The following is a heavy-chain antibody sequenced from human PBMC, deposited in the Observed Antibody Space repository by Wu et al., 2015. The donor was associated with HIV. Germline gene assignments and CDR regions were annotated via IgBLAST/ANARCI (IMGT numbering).Heavy chain of an antibody. CDR2: INPSGGST. D-gene: IGHD2-21*02. CDR3: ARTFVVVTAIPYYYGMGR. Sequence: QVQLVQSGAEVKKPGASVKVSCKASGYTFTSYYMHWVQQAPGQGLEWMGIINPSGGSTSYAQKFQGRVTMTRDTSTSTVYMELSSLRSEDTAVYYCARTFVVVTAIPYYYGMGRLGPRDHGHRLL. J-gene: IGHJ6*02. CDR1: GYTFTSYY. V-gene: IGHV1-46*01.